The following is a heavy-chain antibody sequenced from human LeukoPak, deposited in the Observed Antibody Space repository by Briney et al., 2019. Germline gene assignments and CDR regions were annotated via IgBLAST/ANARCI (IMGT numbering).Heavy chain of an antibody. CDR1: GGTFSSYA. V-gene: IGHV1-69*13. J-gene: IGHJ4*02. Sequence: AASVKVSCKASGGTFSSYAISWVRQAPGQGLEWMGGIIPIFGTANYAQKFQGRVTITADESTSTACMELSSLRSEDTAVYYCARVSWSGYSPCFDYWGQGTLVTVSS. CDR2: IIPIFGTA. CDR3: ARVSWSGYSPCFDY. D-gene: IGHD3-3*01.